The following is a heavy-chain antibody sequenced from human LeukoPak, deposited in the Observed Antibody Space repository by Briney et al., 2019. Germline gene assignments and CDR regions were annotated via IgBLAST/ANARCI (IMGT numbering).Heavy chain of an antibody. CDR3: AKDLIVGATADAFDI. V-gene: IGHV3-23*01. CDR2: ISGSGGGT. Sequence: PGGSLRLSCAASGFTFSSYAMSWVRQTPGKGLEWVSVISGSGGGTYYADSVKGRFTISRDNSKNTLYLQMNSLRAEDTAIYYCAKDLIVGATADAFDIWGQGTMVTVTS. CDR1: GFTFSSYA. J-gene: IGHJ3*02. D-gene: IGHD1-26*01.